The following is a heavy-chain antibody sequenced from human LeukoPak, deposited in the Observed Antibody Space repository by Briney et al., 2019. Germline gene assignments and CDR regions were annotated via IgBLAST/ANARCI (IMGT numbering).Heavy chain of an antibody. CDR2: ISYSGST. Sequence: KPSETLSLTCTVSGGSTNSYYWSWIRQPPGKGLEWIGYISYSGSTNYNASLKSRVSISVDTSKNQLSLKLTSVTAADTAVCYCARRGSRDGYNHGFDIWGQGTMVTVSS. V-gene: IGHV4-59*08. CDR1: GGSTNSYY. CDR3: ARRGSRDGYNHGFDI. D-gene: IGHD5-24*01. J-gene: IGHJ3*02.